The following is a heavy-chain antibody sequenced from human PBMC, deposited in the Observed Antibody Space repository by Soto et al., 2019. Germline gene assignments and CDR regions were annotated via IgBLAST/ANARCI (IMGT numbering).Heavy chain of an antibody. CDR3: ARLYAGTDAFEA. CDR1: GGSITNDGSY. CDR2: IYDAGTT. V-gene: IGHV4-31*03. J-gene: IGHJ3*01. D-gene: IGHD6-13*01. Sequence: QVQLQESGPGLVKPLETLSLTCTVSGGSITNDGSYWSWVRQHPGKGLEWIGYIYDAGTTYRNPSLKSRLSMSVDTSRKRFSLEMTSVTAADTAVYYWARLYAGTDAFEAWGQGTMVTVSS.